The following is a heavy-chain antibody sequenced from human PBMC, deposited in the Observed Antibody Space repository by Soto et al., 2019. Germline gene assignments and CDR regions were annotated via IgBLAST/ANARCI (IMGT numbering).Heavy chain of an antibody. J-gene: IGHJ6*02. Sequence: EVQVVLSGGDLVQPGGSLRLSCAASGFTLSDSYVDWVRQAPGKGLEWVGRSKNKADKYITQLAASVQGRFTFSRDDSKNSVCLQMNCLQMEDADVYYCVRSQGPRGVDVWGQGTTFTVSS. CDR1: GFTLSDSY. V-gene: IGHV3-72*01. CDR3: VRSQGPRGVDV. CDR2: SKNKADKYIT.